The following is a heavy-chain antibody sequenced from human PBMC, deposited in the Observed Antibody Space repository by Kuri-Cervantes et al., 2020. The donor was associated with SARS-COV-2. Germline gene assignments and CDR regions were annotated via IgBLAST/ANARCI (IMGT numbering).Heavy chain of an antibody. V-gene: IGHV3-30*03. CDR2: ISYDGSNN. CDR1: GFTFSSYG. D-gene: IGHD5-24*01. J-gene: IGHJ4*02. Sequence: GGSLRLSCAASGFTFSSYGMHWVRQAPGKGLEWVAVISYDGSNNYYADSVKGRFTISRDNSKNTLYLQMNSLRAEDTAVYYFASRGVMVELATEADLYYWVQGTLVTVSS. CDR3: ASRGVMVELATEADLYY.